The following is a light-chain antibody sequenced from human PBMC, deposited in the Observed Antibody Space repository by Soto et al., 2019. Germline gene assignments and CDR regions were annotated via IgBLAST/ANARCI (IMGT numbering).Light chain of an antibody. Sequence: DVQMTQSPSSLSASVGDRVTVTCRASQSVSNYLSWYQQKPAKAPKLLIYAASSLQSGVPSRFSGSGSGTDFTLTISSLQPEDFATYYCQQSYSTPRGTFGQGTKVDIK. CDR3: QQSYSTPRGT. CDR1: QSVSNY. CDR2: AAS. V-gene: IGKV1-39*01. J-gene: IGKJ1*01.